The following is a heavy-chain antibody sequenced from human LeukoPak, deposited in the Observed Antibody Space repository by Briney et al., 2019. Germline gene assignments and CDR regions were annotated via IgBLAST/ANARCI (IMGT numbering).Heavy chain of an antibody. Sequence: ASVKVSCKASGYTFTGYYMHWVRQAPGQGREWMGWINPNSGGTNYAQKFQGRVTMTRDTSISTAYMELSRLRSDDTAVYYCARLAAAGGYYFDYWGQGTLVTVSS. CDR1: GYTFTGYY. J-gene: IGHJ4*02. V-gene: IGHV1-2*02. CDR2: INPNSGGT. D-gene: IGHD6-13*01. CDR3: ARLAAAGGYYFDY.